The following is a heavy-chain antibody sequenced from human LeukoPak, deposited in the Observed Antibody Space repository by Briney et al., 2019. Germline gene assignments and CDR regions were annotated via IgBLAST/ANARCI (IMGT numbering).Heavy chain of an antibody. J-gene: IGHJ4*02. Sequence: ASVKVSCKASGYTFTSYDINWVRQATGQGLEWMGWMNPNSGNTGYAQKFQGRVTITRNTSISTAYMELSSLRAEDTAVYYCARVGSQYDSSGYPYWGQGTLVTVSS. CDR3: ARVGSQYDSSGYPY. CDR1: GYTFTSYD. V-gene: IGHV1-8*03. CDR2: MNPNSGNT. D-gene: IGHD3-22*01.